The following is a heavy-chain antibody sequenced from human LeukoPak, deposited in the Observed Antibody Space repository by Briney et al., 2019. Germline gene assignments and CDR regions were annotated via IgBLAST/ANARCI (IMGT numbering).Heavy chain of an antibody. CDR3: ARANGIAVLYDY. V-gene: IGHV4-59*01. D-gene: IGHD6-19*01. CDR2: IYYSGSI. Sequence: PSETLSLTCTVSGGSISSYYWSWIRQPPGKGLEWIGYIYYSGSINYNPSLKSRVTISVDTSKNQFSLKLSSVTAADTAVYYCARANGIAVLYDYWGQGTLVTVSS. CDR1: GGSISSYY. J-gene: IGHJ4*02.